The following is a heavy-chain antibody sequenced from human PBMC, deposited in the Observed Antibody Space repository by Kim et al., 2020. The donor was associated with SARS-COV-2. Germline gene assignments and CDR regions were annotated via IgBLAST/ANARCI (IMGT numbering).Heavy chain of an antibody. CDR3: ARVTKAAAQTGDY. Sequence: GGSLRLSCAASGFTFGSYSMNWVRQAPGKGLEWVSSISSSSSYIYYADSVKGRFTISRDNAKNSLYLQMNSLRAEDTAVYYCARVTKAAAQTGDYWGQGTLVTVSS. CDR1: GFTFGSYS. J-gene: IGHJ4*02. V-gene: IGHV3-21*01. CDR2: ISSSSSYI. D-gene: IGHD2-15*01.